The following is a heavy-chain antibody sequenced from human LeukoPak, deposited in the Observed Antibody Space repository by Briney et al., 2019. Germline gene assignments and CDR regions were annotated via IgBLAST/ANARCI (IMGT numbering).Heavy chain of an antibody. V-gene: IGHV4-34*01. J-gene: IGHJ4*02. CDR1: GGSFSGYY. D-gene: IGHD4-17*01. Sequence: SETLSLTCAVYGGSFSGYYWSWIRRPPGKGLEWIGEINHSGSTNYNPSLKSRVTISVDTSKNQFSLKLSSVTAADTAVYYCARQGGYGDYVPEYFDYWGQGTLVTVSS. CDR3: ARQGGYGDYVPEYFDY. CDR2: INHSGST.